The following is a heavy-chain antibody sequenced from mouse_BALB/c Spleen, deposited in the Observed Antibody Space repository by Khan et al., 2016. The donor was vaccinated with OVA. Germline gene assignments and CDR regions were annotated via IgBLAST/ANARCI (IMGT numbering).Heavy chain of an antibody. CDR1: GYSFTLYY. CDR2: VNPNTGGS. V-gene: IGHV1-26*01. J-gene: IGHJ3*01. Sequence: EVQLQESGPDLVKPGASVKISCKASGYSFTLYYMTWVKQSYGKSLVWIGRVNPNTGGSDYNPEFKGKASLTVDKSSNTAYMEIHSLTSEDSAVYYCARGYDFFAYWGQGTLVTVSA. D-gene: IGHD2-14*01. CDR3: ARGYDFFAY.